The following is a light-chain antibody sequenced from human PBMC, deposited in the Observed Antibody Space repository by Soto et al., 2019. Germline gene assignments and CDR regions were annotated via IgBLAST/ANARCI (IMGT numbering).Light chain of an antibody. CDR3: QQVESYPST. Sequence: IQLTQTLSSLSASVGDRVTITCRASQGISSFLAWYQQKPGKAPKLLIYAASSLQSGVPSRFSGSGFGTDFTLTITSLQPEDFATYYCQQVESYPSTFGGGTKVDIK. CDR1: QGISSF. J-gene: IGKJ4*01. CDR2: AAS. V-gene: IGKV1-9*01.